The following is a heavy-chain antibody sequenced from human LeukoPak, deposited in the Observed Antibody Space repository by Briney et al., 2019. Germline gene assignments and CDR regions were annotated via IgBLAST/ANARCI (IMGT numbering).Heavy chain of an antibody. Sequence: PGRSLRLSCAASGFTFSSYSMNWVRQAPGKGLEWVSYISSSSSTIYYADSVKGRFTISRDNAKNSLYLQMNSLRDEDTAVYYCARVWGIAAAGGEIEYWGQGTLVTVSS. V-gene: IGHV3-48*02. CDR3: ARVWGIAAAGGEIEY. J-gene: IGHJ4*02. D-gene: IGHD6-13*01. CDR2: ISSSSSTI. CDR1: GFTFSSYS.